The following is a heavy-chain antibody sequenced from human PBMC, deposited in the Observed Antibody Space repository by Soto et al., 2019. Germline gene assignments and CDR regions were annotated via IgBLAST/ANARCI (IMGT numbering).Heavy chain of an antibody. D-gene: IGHD3-3*01. Sequence: PGGSLRLACAACGFTFSSYGMHWVRKAPGKGLEWVAVISYDGSNKYYADSVKGRFTISRDNSKNTLYLQMNSLRAEDTAVYYCAKDRDFWSGYYKNQVDYMEVWGKGTTVTVSS. CDR2: ISYDGSNK. J-gene: IGHJ6*03. CDR1: GFTFSSYG. V-gene: IGHV3-30*18. CDR3: AKDRDFWSGYYKNQVDYMEV.